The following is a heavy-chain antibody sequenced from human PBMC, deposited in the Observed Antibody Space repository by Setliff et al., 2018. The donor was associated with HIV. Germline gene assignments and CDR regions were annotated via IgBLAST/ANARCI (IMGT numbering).Heavy chain of an antibody. CDR1: GVSIENNF. J-gene: IGHJ4*02. Sequence: LSLTCTVSGVSIENNFWSWFRQPPGKGLEWIGYIYYTGSTYYNPSLKSRVTISVDTSKNQFSLKLSSVTAADAAVYYCARAPFYYGSGSYQTFDYWGQGTLVTVSS. CDR2: IYYTGST. D-gene: IGHD3-10*01. CDR3: ARAPFYYGSGSYQTFDY. V-gene: IGHV4-59*06.